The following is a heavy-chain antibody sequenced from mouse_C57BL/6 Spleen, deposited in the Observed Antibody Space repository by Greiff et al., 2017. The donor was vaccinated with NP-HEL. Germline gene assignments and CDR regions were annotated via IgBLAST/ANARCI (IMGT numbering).Heavy chain of an antibody. D-gene: IGHD1-1*01. J-gene: IGHJ4*01. CDR2: INPSNGGT. Sequence: QVQLQQPGTELVKPGASVKLSCKASGYTFTSHWMHWVKQRPGQGLEWIGNINPSNGGTNYNEKFKSKATLTVDKSSSTAYMQLSSLTSEDSAVYYCARWDYGSSPYYYAMDYWGQGTSVTVSS. CDR3: ARWDYGSSPYYYAMDY. V-gene: IGHV1-53*01. CDR1: GYTFTSHW.